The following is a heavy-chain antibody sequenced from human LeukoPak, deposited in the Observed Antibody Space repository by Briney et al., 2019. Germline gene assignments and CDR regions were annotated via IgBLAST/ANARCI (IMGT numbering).Heavy chain of an antibody. V-gene: IGHV4-31*03. CDR2: IYYSGST. D-gene: IGHD5-18*01. CDR3: AREGYSHAFDI. CDR1: GGSISSGGYY. Sequence: SQTLSLTCTVSGGSISSGGYYWSWIRQHPGKGLEWIGYIYYSGSTYYNPPLKSRVTISVDTSKNQFSLKLSSVTAADTAVYYCAREGYSHAFDIWGQGTMVTVSS. J-gene: IGHJ3*02.